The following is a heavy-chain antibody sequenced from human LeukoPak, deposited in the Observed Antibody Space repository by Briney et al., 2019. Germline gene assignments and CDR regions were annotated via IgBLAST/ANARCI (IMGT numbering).Heavy chain of an antibody. CDR3: AKDLYTGSWYYGMDV. Sequence: PGGSLRLSCAASGFTFDDYGMSWVRQVPGKGLEWVSAISGSGGNTYYADSVKGRFTISRDNSKNTLYLQMNSLRAEDTAVYYCAKDLYTGSWYYGMDVWGQGTTVTVSS. V-gene: IGHV3-23*01. J-gene: IGHJ6*02. D-gene: IGHD6-6*01. CDR2: ISGSGGNT. CDR1: GFTFDDYG.